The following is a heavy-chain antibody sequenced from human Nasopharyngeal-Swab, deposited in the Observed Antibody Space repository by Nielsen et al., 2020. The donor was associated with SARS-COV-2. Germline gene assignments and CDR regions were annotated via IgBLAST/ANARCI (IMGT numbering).Heavy chain of an antibody. D-gene: IGHD1-26*01. J-gene: IGHJ6*02. CDR2: IYPSDSDT. Sequence: GESLKISCKGSGYSFSTYWIGWVRQMPGKGLEWMGIIYPSDSDTRYSPSFQGQVTISADKSINTAYLQWSSLKASDTAIYYCARPMRPMGHYYFGMDVWGQGTTVTVSS. V-gene: IGHV5-51*01. CDR1: GYSFSTYW. CDR3: ARPMRPMGHYYFGMDV.